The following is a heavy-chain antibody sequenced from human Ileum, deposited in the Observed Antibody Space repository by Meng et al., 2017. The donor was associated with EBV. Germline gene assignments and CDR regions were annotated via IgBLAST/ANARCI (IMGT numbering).Heavy chain of an antibody. V-gene: IGHV4-34*01. CDR3: ARGVYGPTTRGREYFIH. CDR1: GGSFNGYY. J-gene: IGHJ1*01. D-gene: IGHD2-8*01. CDR2: INHSGST. Sequence: EQIQQRGAGLLKPSETLSLTCGVYGGSFNGYYWTWIRQPPGKGLEWIGEINHSGSTNYNPSLKSRVINSVDTSKNQFSLNLSSVTAADTAVYYCARGVYGPTTRGREYFIHWGRGTLVTVSS.